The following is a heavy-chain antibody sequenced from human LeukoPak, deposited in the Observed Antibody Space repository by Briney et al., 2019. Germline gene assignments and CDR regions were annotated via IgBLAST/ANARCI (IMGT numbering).Heavy chain of an antibody. Sequence: PSETLSLTCAVSGGSISYYYWSWIRQPPGKGLEWIGYIYTSGSTKYNPSLKSRVTISVDTPKSQFSLKLSSVTAADTAVYYCAGTHYYDRSSSATPTYYLEYWGQGTLVTVSS. CDR1: GGSISYYY. CDR2: IYTSGST. CDR3: AGTHYYDRSSSATPTYYLEY. V-gene: IGHV4-4*09. D-gene: IGHD3-22*01. J-gene: IGHJ4*02.